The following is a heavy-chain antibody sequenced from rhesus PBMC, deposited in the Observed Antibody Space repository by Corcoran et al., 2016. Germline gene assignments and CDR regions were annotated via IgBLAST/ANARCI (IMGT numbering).Heavy chain of an antibody. J-gene: IGHJ4*01. CDR3: ARCSTVDY. Sequence: QVQLQESGPGLVKPSETLSLTCAVSGGSVSSGHWWNWIRQPPGKGLEWLGYICGSRASPYYNPPLNIRVTFSRDTSTNHFSLRLNSVTAADTAGYYCARCSTVDYGGPGVLVTVSS. CDR1: GGSVSSGHW. D-gene: IGHD2-15*01. V-gene: IGHV4-65*01. CDR2: ICGSRASP.